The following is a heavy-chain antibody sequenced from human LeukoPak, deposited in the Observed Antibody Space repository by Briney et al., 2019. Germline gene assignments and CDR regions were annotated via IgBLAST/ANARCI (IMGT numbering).Heavy chain of an antibody. CDR1: GFTFSSYG. D-gene: IGHD3-3*01. V-gene: IGHV3-30*02. CDR3: AKGIYYDFWSGYKNAFDI. Sequence: PGGSLRLSCAASGFTFSSYGMHWVRQAPGKGLGWVAFIRYDGSNKYYADSVKGRFTISRDNSKNTLYLQMNSLRAEDTAVYYCAKGIYYDFWSGYKNAFDIWGQGTMVTVSS. CDR2: IRYDGSNK. J-gene: IGHJ3*02.